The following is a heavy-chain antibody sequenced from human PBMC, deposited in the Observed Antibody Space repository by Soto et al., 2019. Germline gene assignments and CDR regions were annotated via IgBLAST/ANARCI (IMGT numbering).Heavy chain of an antibody. Sequence: GESLKISCAASGFTFSSYEMNWVRQAPGKGLEWVSYISSSGSTIYYADSVKGRFTISRDNAKNSLYLQMNSLRAEDTAVYYCARGEVGATITATAFDIWGQGTMVTVSS. CDR2: ISSSGSTI. V-gene: IGHV3-48*03. J-gene: IGHJ3*02. CDR3: ARGEVGATITATAFDI. D-gene: IGHD1-26*01. CDR1: GFTFSSYE.